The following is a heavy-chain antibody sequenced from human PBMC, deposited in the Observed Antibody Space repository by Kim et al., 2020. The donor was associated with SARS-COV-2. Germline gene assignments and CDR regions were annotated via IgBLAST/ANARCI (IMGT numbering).Heavy chain of an antibody. CDR2: ISYDGSNK. J-gene: IGHJ6*02. CDR1: GFTFSSYG. V-gene: IGHV3-30*18. Sequence: GGSLRLSCAASGFTFSSYGMHWVRQAPGKGLEWVAVISYDGSNKYYADSVKGRFTISRDNSKNTLYLQMNSLRAEDTAVYYCAKDRAADIYYYYGMDVWGQGTTVTVSS. D-gene: IGHD6-25*01. CDR3: AKDRAADIYYYYGMDV.